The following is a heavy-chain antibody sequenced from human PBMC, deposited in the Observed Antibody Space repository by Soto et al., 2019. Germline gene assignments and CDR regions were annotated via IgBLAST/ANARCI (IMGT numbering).Heavy chain of an antibody. D-gene: IGHD3-10*01. V-gene: IGHV3-9*01. J-gene: IGHJ3*02. CDR1: GFTFDDYA. CDR2: ISWNSGSI. CDR3: AKDMALAGDAFDI. Sequence: GGSLRLSCAASGFTFDDYAMHWVRQAPGKGLEWVSGISWNSGSIGYADSVKGRFTISRDNAKNSLYLRMNSLRAEDTALYYCAKDMALAGDAFDIWGQGTMVTVSS.